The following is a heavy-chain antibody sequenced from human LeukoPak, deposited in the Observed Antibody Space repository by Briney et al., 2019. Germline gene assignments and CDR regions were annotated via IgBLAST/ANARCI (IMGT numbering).Heavy chain of an antibody. CDR2: IGSSSSTI. Sequence: GGSLRLSFAASGFTFISYSMNWVRQAPGKGLGWVSSIGSSSSTIYYADSVKGRFTISRDNAKNSLYLQMNSLRAEDTAVYYCARELGYCSGGSCYLWDYWGQGTLVTVSS. CDR3: ARELGYCSGGSCYLWDY. D-gene: IGHD2-15*01. CDR1: GFTFISYS. J-gene: IGHJ4*02. V-gene: IGHV3-48*04.